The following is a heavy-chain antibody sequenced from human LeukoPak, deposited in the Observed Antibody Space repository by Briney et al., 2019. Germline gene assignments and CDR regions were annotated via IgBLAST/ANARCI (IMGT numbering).Heavy chain of an antibody. CDR2: INYSGSA. CDR1: GDSINSAY. CDR3: ARVREATIAPFFDY. Sequence: SETLSLTCTVSGDSINSAYWSWLRQPPGKGLEWIGYINYSGSASYNPSLKSRATMSIDTSTNQFSLKVSSVTAADTAVYYCARVREATIAPFFDYWGQGILVTVSS. V-gene: IGHV4-59*08. D-gene: IGHD6-13*01. J-gene: IGHJ4*02.